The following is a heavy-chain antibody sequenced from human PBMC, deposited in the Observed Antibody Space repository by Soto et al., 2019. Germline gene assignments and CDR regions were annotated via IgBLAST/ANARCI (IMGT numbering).Heavy chain of an antibody. J-gene: IGHJ4*02. Sequence: VQLVQSGAEVKKPGASVRVSCKASGYTFINYYIHWVRQAPGQGLEWMGALNPGYGSTNYAQKFQGRLTMTRDTSTTTVYMEVSSLTSEDTAVYYCVRTESECRTTGCSYYFDSWGQGTLVTVSS. CDR1: GYTFINYY. D-gene: IGHD2-2*01. V-gene: IGHV1-46*03. CDR3: VRTESECRTTGCSYYFDS. CDR2: LNPGYGST.